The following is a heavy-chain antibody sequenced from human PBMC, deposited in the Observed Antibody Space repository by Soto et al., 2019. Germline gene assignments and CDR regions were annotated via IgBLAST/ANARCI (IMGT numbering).Heavy chain of an antibody. CDR3: ARDLTDPPDYYYGMDV. CDR2: ISYDGSNK. Sequence: HPGGSLRLSCAASGFTFSSYAMHWVRQAPGKGLEWVAVISYDGSNKYYADSVKGRFTISRDNSKNTLYLQMNSLRAEDTAVYYCARDLTDPPDYYYGMDVWGQGTTVTVSS. V-gene: IGHV3-30-3*01. CDR1: GFTFSSYA. J-gene: IGHJ6*02.